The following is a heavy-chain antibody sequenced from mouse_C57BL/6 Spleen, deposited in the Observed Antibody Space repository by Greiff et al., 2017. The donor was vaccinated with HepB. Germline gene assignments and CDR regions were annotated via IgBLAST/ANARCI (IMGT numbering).Heavy chain of an antibody. J-gene: IGHJ1*03. CDR1: GYTFTDYN. CDR2: INPNNGGT. V-gene: IGHV1-18*01. CDR3: ARTVPYWYFDV. Sequence: EVQLQHSGPELVKPGASVKIPCKASGYTFTDYNMDWVKQSHGKSLEWIGDINPNNGGTIYNQKFKGKATLTVDKSSSTAYMELRSLTSEDTAVYYCARTVPYWYFDVWGTGTTVTVSS.